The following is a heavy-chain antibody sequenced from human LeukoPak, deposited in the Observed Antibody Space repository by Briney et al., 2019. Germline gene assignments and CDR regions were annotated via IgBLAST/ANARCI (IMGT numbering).Heavy chain of an antibody. CDR3: ARDASTVTTPYFDS. CDR1: GYTFTEYY. V-gene: IGHV1-2*02. CDR2: INPNSGGT. J-gene: IGHJ4*02. D-gene: IGHD4-17*01. Sequence: GASVKVSCKASGYTFTEYYINWVRQALGQGLEWMGWINPNSGGTNYAQKFQGRVTMTRDTSISTAYMELSGLRSDDTAVYYCARDASTVTTPYFDSWDQGTLVTVSS.